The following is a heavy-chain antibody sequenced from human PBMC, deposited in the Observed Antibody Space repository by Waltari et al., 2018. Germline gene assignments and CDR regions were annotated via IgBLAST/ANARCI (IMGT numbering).Heavy chain of an antibody. CDR2: ISWNSGSI. V-gene: IGHV3-9*01. Sequence: EVQLVESGGGLVQPGRSLRLSCAASGFTFDDYAMHWVRQATGKGLEWVSGISWNSGSIGYADSVKGRFTISRDNAKNSLYLQMNSLRAEDTALYYCAKVGNYYGSGSSFDYWGQGTLVTVSS. J-gene: IGHJ4*02. CDR1: GFTFDDYA. CDR3: AKVGNYYGSGSSFDY. D-gene: IGHD3-10*01.